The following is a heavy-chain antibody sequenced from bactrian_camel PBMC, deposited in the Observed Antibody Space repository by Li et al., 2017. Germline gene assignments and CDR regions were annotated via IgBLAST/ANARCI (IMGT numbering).Heavy chain of an antibody. J-gene: IGHJ4*01. CDR2: IASDGRT. CDR3: EADPAPCTGSLIMEWEYNY. CDR1: GYGYASYC. V-gene: IGHV3S53*01. Sequence: HVQLVESGGGSVQVGESLTLSCAIYGYGYASYCMGWFRRVPGKEREGVATIASDGRTTYADSVKGRFTISKDKTENTVYLHMASLIPEDTAMYYCEADPAPCTGSLIMEWEYNYMGQGTQVTVS. D-gene: IGHD8*01.